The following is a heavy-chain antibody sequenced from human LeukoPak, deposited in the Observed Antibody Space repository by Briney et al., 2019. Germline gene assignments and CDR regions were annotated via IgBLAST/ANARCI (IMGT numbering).Heavy chain of an antibody. V-gene: IGHV3-48*03. J-gene: IGHJ4*02. CDR3: ARSTVGVDY. Sequence: GVSLTLSCAASGFTFSSYEMNWVRQAPGKGRDWVSYISGSGSYIYDADSVKGRFTISRDNAKRSLYLQMNSLRAEDTAVYYCARSTVGVDYWGQGTLVTVSS. CDR1: GFTFSSYE. D-gene: IGHD4-23*01. CDR2: ISGSGSYI.